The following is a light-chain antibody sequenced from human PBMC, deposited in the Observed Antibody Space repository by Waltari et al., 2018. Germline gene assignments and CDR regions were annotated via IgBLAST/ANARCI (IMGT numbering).Light chain of an antibody. CDR2: DNN. CDR1: SSNIGSYT. CDR3: AAWDDSLNGWV. Sequence: QSVLTQPPSASGTPGQRVTISCSGSSSNIGSYTVNWYQQLPGTAPKLLIFDNNRRPSGVTVRFPGSKSGTSASLPISGLQSEDEADYYCAAWDDSLNGWVFGGGSKLTVL. J-gene: IGLJ3*02. V-gene: IGLV1-44*01.